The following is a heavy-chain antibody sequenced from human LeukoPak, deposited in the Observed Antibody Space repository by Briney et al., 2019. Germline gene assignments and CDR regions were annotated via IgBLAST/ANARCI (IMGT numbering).Heavy chain of an antibody. J-gene: IGHJ4*02. CDR2: ISYDGSIK. Sequence: GGSLRLSCAASGFIFSNFAMNWVRQAPGKGLEWVAFISYDGSIKSYADSVKGRFAVSRDNSKNTLYLQMNSLRPEDTAFYYCAKSYDNGWYVCDYWGQGTLVTVSS. CDR3: AKSYDNGWYVCDY. CDR1: GFIFSNFA. V-gene: IGHV3-30*09. D-gene: IGHD6-19*01.